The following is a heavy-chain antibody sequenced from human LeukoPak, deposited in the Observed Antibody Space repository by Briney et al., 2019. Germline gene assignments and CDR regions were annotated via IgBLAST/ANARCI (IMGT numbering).Heavy chain of an antibody. D-gene: IGHD3-22*01. Sequence: ASVKVSCKASGYTFTGYYMHWVRQAPGQGLEWMGWINSNSGGTNYAQKFQGRVTMTRDTSISTAYMELSRLRSDDTAVCYCAREDYYDSGGYYKSKEYFQHWGQGTLVTVSS. V-gene: IGHV1-2*02. CDR1: GYTFTGYY. J-gene: IGHJ1*01. CDR2: INSNSGGT. CDR3: AREDYYDSGGYYKSKEYFQH.